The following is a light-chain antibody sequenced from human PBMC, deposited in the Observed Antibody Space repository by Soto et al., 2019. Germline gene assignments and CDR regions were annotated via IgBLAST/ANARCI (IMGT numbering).Light chain of an antibody. Sequence: EIVLTQSPATLSLSPVERATLSCRASQTMTRAYVAWYQQKPGQAPRLLIYAASYRATGISDKFSGSGSGTDFSLTISRLEPEDSAVYYCHQYHSPPQTFGQGTKVDIK. J-gene: IGKJ2*01. V-gene: IGKV3-20*01. CDR1: QTMTRAY. CDR3: HQYHSPPQT. CDR2: AAS.